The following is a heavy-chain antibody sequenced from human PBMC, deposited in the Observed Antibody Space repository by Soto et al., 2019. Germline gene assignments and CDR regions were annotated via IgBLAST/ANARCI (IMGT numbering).Heavy chain of an antibody. CDR3: ANHWGFNDFWSGYPLRFDY. Sequence: GGSLRLSCAASGFTFSSYAMSWVRQAPGKGLEWVSAISGSGGSTYYADSVKGRFTISRDNSKNTRYLQMNSLRAEDTAVYYCANHWGFNDFWSGYPLRFDYWGQGTLVTVSS. V-gene: IGHV3-23*01. D-gene: IGHD3-3*01. CDR1: GFTFSSYA. J-gene: IGHJ4*02. CDR2: ISGSGGST.